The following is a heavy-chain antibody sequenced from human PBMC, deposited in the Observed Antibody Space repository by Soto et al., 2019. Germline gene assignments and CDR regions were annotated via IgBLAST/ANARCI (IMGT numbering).Heavy chain of an antibody. D-gene: IGHD2-2*01. J-gene: IGHJ4*02. CDR2: INAGNGNT. CDR1: GYTFSNYG. V-gene: IGHV1-3*01. CDR3: ASCPQNCITTSPCCLFFDY. Sequence: GASVKVSCKASGYTFSNYGIHWVRQAPGQRLERMGLINAGNGNTKYSQNFQGRVTLTRDTSASTAYMELSSLRSEDTAVYYCASCPQNCITTSPCCLFFDYWGQGTLVTVSS.